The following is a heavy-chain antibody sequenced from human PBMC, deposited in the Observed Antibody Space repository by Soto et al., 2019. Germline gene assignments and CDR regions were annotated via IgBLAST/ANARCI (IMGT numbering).Heavy chain of an antibody. V-gene: IGHV3-23*01. CDR3: AKGPYEIHDYDMDV. D-gene: IGHD3-16*01. J-gene: IGHJ6*02. CDR2: ISGSGVST. Sequence: GGSRKLSCAASGFTFSSYAMTWVRQAPGKGLEWVSVISGSGVSTYYADSVKGRFTISRDNSKKTLYLQMNSLRAEDTAVYYCAKGPYEIHDYDMDVWGQGTTVTVSS. CDR1: GFTFSSYA.